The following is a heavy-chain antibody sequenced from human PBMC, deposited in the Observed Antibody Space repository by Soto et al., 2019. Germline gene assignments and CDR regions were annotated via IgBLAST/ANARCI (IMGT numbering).Heavy chain of an antibody. V-gene: IGHV4-39*01. CDR2: IFYSGTT. J-gene: IGHJ6*02. CDR1: GGSISSSGYY. D-gene: IGHD3-22*01. Sequence: SETLSLTCTVSGGSISSSGYYCGWIRQSPGKGLEWIGTIFYSGTTYYNPSLESRITISQDTSNNQFSLKLTSVTAADTAVYYCARHYYDSSGYPAPYYHGMDVWGQGTTVTVSS. CDR3: ARHYYDSSGYPAPYYHGMDV.